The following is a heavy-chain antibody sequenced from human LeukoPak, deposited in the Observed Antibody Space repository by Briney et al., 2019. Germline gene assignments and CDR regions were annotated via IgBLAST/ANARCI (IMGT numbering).Heavy chain of an antibody. V-gene: IGHV4-34*01. CDR2: INHSGST. J-gene: IGHJ2*01. D-gene: IGHD4-17*01. Sequence: SETLSLTCAVYGGSFSGYYWSWIRQPPGKVLEWIGEINHSGSTNYNPSLKSRVTISVDTSRNQFSLKLSSVTAADTAVYYCARPDPYGDYGSDLWGRGTLVTVSS. CDR1: GGSFSGYY. CDR3: ARPDPYGDYGSDL.